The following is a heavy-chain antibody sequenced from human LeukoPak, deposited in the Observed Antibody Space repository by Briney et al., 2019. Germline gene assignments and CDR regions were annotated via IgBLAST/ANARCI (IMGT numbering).Heavy chain of an antibody. CDR3: ARGPIQLWAVGYYFDY. J-gene: IGHJ4*02. CDR2: IYYSGST. CDR1: GGSISSSSYY. D-gene: IGHD5-18*01. V-gene: IGHV4-39*01. Sequence: SETLSLTCTVSGGSISSSSYYWGWIRQPPGKGPEWIGSIYYSGSTYYNPSLKSRVTISVDTSKNQFSLKLSSVTAADTAVYYCARGPIQLWAVGYYFDYWGQGTLVTVSS.